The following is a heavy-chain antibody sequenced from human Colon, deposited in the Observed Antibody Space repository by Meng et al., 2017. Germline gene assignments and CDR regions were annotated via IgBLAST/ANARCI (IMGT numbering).Heavy chain of an antibody. V-gene: IGHV4-4*02. D-gene: IGHD3-22*01. Sequence: QEAGPGMVKPSGALSLTCAVSGDSITYDNWWSWLRQPPGKGLEWIGEIHHGRGTNYNPALRSRVTFSLDKSRNQLSLTLTSVTAADTAVYYCARNGFYSLGYWGPGALVTVSS. CDR3: ARNGFYSLGY. CDR2: IHHGRGT. J-gene: IGHJ4*02. CDR1: GDSITYDNW.